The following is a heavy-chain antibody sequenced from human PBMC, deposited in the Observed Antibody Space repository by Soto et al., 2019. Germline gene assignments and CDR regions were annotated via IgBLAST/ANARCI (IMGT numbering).Heavy chain of an antibody. D-gene: IGHD3-22*01. Sequence: LRLSCAASGFTFSSYAMSWVRQAPGKGLEWVSAISGSGGSTYYADSVKGRFTISRGNSKNTLYLQMNSLRAEDTAVYYCAKDFNYDSSGYYYERFDYWGQGTLVTVSS. J-gene: IGHJ4*02. CDR3: AKDFNYDSSGYYYERFDY. V-gene: IGHV3-23*01. CDR1: GFTFSSYA. CDR2: ISGSGGST.